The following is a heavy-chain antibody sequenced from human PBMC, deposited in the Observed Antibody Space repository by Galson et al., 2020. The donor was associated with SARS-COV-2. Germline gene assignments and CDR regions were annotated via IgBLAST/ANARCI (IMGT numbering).Heavy chain of an antibody. CDR1: GGSISSSSYY. J-gene: IGHJ3*02. V-gene: IGHV4-39*07. CDR2: IYYSGST. Sequence: SETLSLTCTVSGGSISSSSYYWGWIRQPPGKGLEWIGSIYYSGSTYYNPSLKSRVTISVDTSKNQFSLKLSSVTAADTAVYYCATVSPDAFDIWGQGTMVTVSS. CDR3: ATVSPDAFDI.